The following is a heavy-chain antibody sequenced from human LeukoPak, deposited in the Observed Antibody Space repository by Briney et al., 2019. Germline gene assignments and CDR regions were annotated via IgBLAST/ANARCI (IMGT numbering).Heavy chain of an antibody. CDR3: ARDGMITFGGVYDY. J-gene: IGHJ4*02. D-gene: IGHD3-16*01. Sequence: ASVKVSCKASGYTFTGYYMHWVRQAPGQGFEWMGWINPNSGGTNYAQKFQGRVTMTRDTSISTAYMELSRLRSDDTAVYYCARDGMITFGGVYDYWGQGTLVTVSS. CDR2: INPNSGGT. V-gene: IGHV1-2*02. CDR1: GYTFTGYY.